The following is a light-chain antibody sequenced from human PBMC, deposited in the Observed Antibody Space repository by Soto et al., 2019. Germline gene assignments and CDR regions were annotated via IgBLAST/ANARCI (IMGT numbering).Light chain of an antibody. V-gene: IGKV1-5*03. CDR3: QQYKTFWT. CDR1: QSISSW. CDR2: KAS. Sequence: DIQMTQSPSTLSASVGDRVTITCRASQSISSWLAWYQQKPGEAPKVLIYKASSLESGVPSRFSGSGSGTEFTLTISSLQPDDFATYYYQQYKTFWTFGQGTKVEIK. J-gene: IGKJ1*01.